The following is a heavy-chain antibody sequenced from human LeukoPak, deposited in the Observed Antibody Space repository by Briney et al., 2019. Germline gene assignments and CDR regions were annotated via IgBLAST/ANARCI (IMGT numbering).Heavy chain of an antibody. Sequence: SETLSLTCTVSGGSISSYYWSWIRQPAGKGLEWIGRIYTSGSTNYNPSLKSRVTMSVDTSKNQFSLKLSSVTAADTAVYYCARNYYDSSGYYHYFDYWGQGTLVTVSS. CDR1: GGSISSYY. J-gene: IGHJ4*02. D-gene: IGHD3-22*01. CDR3: ARNYYDSSGYYHYFDY. V-gene: IGHV4-4*07. CDR2: IYTSGST.